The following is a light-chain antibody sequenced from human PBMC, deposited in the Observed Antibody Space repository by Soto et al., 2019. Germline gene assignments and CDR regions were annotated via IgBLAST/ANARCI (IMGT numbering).Light chain of an antibody. CDR3: QKYDSDPMYT. CDR2: KTS. V-gene: IGKV1-5*03. J-gene: IGKJ2*01. Sequence: DIEMTQSTSTLSASVGDRVTITCRARQNIVNWLAWYQQKPGKDPNLLIYKTSTLQRGVPSRFSGSGSGTEFTLTISSLQPDDFATYYCQKYDSDPMYTFGQGTKVDIK. CDR1: QNIVNW.